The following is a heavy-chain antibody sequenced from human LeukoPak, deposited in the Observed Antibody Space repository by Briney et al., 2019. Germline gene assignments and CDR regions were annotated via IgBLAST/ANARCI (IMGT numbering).Heavy chain of an antibody. J-gene: IGHJ6*03. V-gene: IGHV6-1*01. CDR1: GDSVSSNSAA. Sequence: SQTLSLTCAISGDSVSSNSAAWNWIRQSPSRGLEWLGPTYHRSKWYNDYAVSVKSQITINPDTSKNQFSLQLNSVTPEDTAVYYCARGVVVPAAMIGYYYYMDVWGKGTAVTVSS. CDR2: TYHRSKWYN. CDR3: ARGVVVPAAMIGYYYYMDV. D-gene: IGHD2-2*01.